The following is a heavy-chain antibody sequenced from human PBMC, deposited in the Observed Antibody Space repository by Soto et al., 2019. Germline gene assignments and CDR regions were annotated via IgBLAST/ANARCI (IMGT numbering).Heavy chain of an antibody. CDR3: ARDFEVVPAAITVFDY. CDR1: GYTFTSYG. CDR2: ISAYNGNT. Sequence: ASVKVSCKASGYTFTSYGISWVRQAPGQGLEWMGWISAYNGNTNYAQKLQGRVTMTTDTSTSTAYMGLRSLGSDDTAVYYCARDFEVVPAAITVFDYWGQGTLVTVSS. J-gene: IGHJ4*02. D-gene: IGHD2-2*02. V-gene: IGHV1-18*01.